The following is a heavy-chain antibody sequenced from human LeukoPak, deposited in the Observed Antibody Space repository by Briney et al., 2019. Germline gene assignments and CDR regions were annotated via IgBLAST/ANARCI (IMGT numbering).Heavy chain of an antibody. V-gene: IGHV5-10-1*01. CDR3: ARLQYVWGTYTWFDP. J-gene: IGHJ5*02. Sequence: GESLRISCKGSGYSFTNYWITWMRQMPGKGLEWVGRIDPSDSYTNYSPSFQGHVTISADKSISTAYLQWSSLKASDTAMYYCARLQYVWGTYTWFDPWGQGTLVTVSS. CDR2: IDPSDSYT. CDR1: GYSFTNYW. D-gene: IGHD3-16*01.